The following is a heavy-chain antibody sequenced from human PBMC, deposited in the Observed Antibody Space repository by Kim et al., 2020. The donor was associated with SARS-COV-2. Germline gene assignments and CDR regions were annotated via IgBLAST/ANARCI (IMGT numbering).Heavy chain of an antibody. CDR1: GGSISSYY. CDR2: IYTSGST. V-gene: IGHV4-4*07. Sequence: SETLSLTCTVSGGSISSYYWSWIRQPAGKGLEWIGRIYTSGSTNYNPSLKSRVTMSVDTSKNQFSLKLSSVTAADTAVYYCAREGPSGFWSGYYTGPAPFDYWGQGTLVTVSS. CDR3: AREGPSGFWSGYYTGPAPFDY. J-gene: IGHJ4*02. D-gene: IGHD3-3*01.